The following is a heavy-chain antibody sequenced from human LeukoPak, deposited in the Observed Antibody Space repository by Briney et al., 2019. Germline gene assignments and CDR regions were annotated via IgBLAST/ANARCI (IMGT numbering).Heavy chain of an antibody. CDR2: IYSGGST. J-gene: IGHJ6*02. CDR1: GFTVSSNY. D-gene: IGHD4-17*01. CDR3: ATDGDGDRTSYYYYGMDV. V-gene: IGHV3-53*01. Sequence: GGSLRLSCEASGFTVSSNYMSWVRQAPGKGLEWVSVIYSGGSTYYADSVKGRFTISRDNSKNTLYLQMNSLRAEDTAVYYCATDGDGDRTSYYYYGMDVWGQGTTVTVSS.